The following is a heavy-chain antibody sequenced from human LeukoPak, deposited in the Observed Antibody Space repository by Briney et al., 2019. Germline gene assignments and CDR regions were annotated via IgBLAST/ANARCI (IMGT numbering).Heavy chain of an antibody. CDR1: GFTFGSYA. CDR3: AKGPVVTFDI. V-gene: IGHV3-23*01. CDR2: INGGGGST. D-gene: IGHD2-15*01. Sequence: PGGSLGLSCAASGFTFGSYALNWVGQAPGKGLEWVSAINGGGGSTYYADSVKGRFTISRDNSKNTLYLQMNSLRAEDTAVYYCAKGPVVTFDIWGQGTMVTVSS. J-gene: IGHJ3*02.